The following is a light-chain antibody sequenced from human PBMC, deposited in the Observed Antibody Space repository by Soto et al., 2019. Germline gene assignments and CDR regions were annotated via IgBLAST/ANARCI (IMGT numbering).Light chain of an antibody. CDR3: QQYGRT. CDR2: GKS. V-gene: IGKV3-20*01. J-gene: IGKJ1*01. Sequence: EMVLTQSPGTLSLSPGERATLSCRASQSVSSNYLAWYRQKPGQAPRLLIYGKSSRATGIPDRFSGSGSGTDFTLTISRLEPEDFAVYYCQQYGRTFGQGTKVEIK. CDR1: QSVSSNY.